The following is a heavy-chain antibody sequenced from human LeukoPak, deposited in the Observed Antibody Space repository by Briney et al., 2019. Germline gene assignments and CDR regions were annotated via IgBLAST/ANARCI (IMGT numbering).Heavy chain of an antibody. CDR2: ISYDGSNK. CDR1: GFTFSSYA. CDR3: ARRPSAFDI. Sequence: GGSLGLSCAASGFTFSSYAMHWVRQAPGKGLEWVAVISYDGSNKYYADSVKGRFTISRDNSKNTLYLQMNSLRAEDAAVYYCARRPSAFDIWSQGTMVTVSS. J-gene: IGHJ3*02. V-gene: IGHV3-30-3*01.